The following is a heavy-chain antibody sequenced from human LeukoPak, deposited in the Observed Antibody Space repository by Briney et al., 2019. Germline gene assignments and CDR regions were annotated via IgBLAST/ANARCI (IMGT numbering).Heavy chain of an antibody. CDR1: GGSISSGDYY. J-gene: IGHJ4*02. CDR2: IYYSGST. V-gene: IGHV4-30-4*01. Sequence: TSRTLSLTCTVSGGSISSGDYYWSWIRQPPGKGLEWIGYIYYSGSTYYNPSLKSRVTISVDTSKNQFSLKLSSVTAADTAVYYCARDYDSSGYWNYWGQGTLVTVSS. D-gene: IGHD3-22*01. CDR3: ARDYDSSGYWNY.